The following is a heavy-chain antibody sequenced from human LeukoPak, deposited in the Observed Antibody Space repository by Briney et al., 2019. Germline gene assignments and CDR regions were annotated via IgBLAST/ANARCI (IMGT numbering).Heavy chain of an antibody. CDR3: ARRLTQYDCFDP. V-gene: IGHV6-1*01. Sequence: SQTLSLTCAISGDSVSSNSFTWNWIRQSPSRGLEWLGRTYYRSTWYNDYAVSVRGRITVNPDTSKNQFSLHLNSVTPEDTAVYYCARRLTQYDCFDPWGQGILVTVSS. CDR1: GDSVSSNSFT. D-gene: IGHD2-2*01. CDR2: TYYRSTWYN. J-gene: IGHJ5*02.